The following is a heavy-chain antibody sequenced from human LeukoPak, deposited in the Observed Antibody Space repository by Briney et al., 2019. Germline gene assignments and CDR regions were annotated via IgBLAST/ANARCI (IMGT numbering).Heavy chain of an antibody. Sequence: PSETLSLTCTVSGGSISSYYWSWIRQPPGKGLEWIGYIYYSGSTNYNPSLKSRVTMSVDTSKNQSSLKLSSVTAADTAVYYCAGVGPTILWGQGTLVTVSS. J-gene: IGHJ4*02. CDR1: GGSISSYY. CDR3: AGVGPTIL. D-gene: IGHD1-26*01. CDR2: IYYSGST. V-gene: IGHV4-59*01.